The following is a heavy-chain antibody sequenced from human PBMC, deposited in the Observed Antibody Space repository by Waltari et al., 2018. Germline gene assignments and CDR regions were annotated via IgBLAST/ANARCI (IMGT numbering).Heavy chain of an antibody. D-gene: IGHD5-12*01. CDR2: ISGSGASA. V-gene: IGHV3-23*01. J-gene: IGHJ4*02. CDR1: GYSFNGYV. Sequence: EVQLLESGGGLVQPGGSLRLSCAASGYSFNGYVINWVRQAPGRGLEWVGVISGSGASAFYADSVRGRFTISRDNSQNTVYLVMNSLRAEDTAIYYCAKGTRGYSAQGNYLEYWGQGTLVTVSS. CDR3: AKGTRGYSAQGNYLEY.